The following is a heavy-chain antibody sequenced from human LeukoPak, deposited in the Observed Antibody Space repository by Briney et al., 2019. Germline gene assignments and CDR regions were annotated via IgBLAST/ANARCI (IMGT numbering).Heavy chain of an antibody. V-gene: IGHV3-30*04. J-gene: IGHJ4*02. Sequence: GGSLRLSCAASGFTFSSYAMHWVRQAPGKGLEWVAVISYDGSNKYYADSVKGRFTISRDNSKNTLYLQMNSLRADDTAVYYCAKDPTHFRVWDDYDTNILSHWGQGTLVTVSS. CDR2: ISYDGSNK. D-gene: IGHD4/OR15-4a*01. CDR3: AKDPTHFRVWDDYDTNILSH. CDR1: GFTFSSYA.